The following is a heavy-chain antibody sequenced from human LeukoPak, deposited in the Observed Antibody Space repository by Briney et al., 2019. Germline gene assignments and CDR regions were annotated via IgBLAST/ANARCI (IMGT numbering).Heavy chain of an antibody. CDR2: TYYSSKWYN. CDR3: AREGSGSFSLDF. J-gene: IGHJ4*02. V-gene: IGHV6-1*01. D-gene: IGHD1-26*01. CDR1: GDRVSGSSIT. Sequence: SQTLSLTCAISGDRVSGSSITWNWIRQSPSSGLEWLGRTYYSSKWYNDYALSVKSRMTINRDTSKNQFSLQVNSVTPEDTAVYYCAREGSGSFSLDFWGQGTLVTVSS.